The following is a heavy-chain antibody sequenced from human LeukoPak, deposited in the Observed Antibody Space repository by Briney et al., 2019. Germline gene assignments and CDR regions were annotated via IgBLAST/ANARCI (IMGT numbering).Heavy chain of an antibody. V-gene: IGHV4-39*06. CDR3: ARDYGDHRVDY. Sequence: PSETLSLTCTVSSGSISSGAYYWGWIRQPPGKGLEWIGTIHYSGKTYYNPSLKSRITISIDTSKKQFALKLSSVTAADTAVYYCARDYGDHRVDYWGRGTLVTVSS. CDR1: SGSISSGAYY. J-gene: IGHJ4*02. D-gene: IGHD4-17*01. CDR2: IHYSGKT.